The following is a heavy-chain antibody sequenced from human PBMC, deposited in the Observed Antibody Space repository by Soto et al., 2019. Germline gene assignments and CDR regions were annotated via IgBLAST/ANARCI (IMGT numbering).Heavy chain of an antibody. V-gene: IGHV4-31*03. CDR3: ARGWDRGRYFHY. CDR1: GDSSRSGGFY. CDR2: IYYRGNT. Sequence: SETLALSCTVSGDSSRSGGFYWSWIRQHPGKGLEWIGYIYYRGNTYYNPSLESRVSISVDTSKNQFSLKLSSVTAADTAVYYCARGWDRGRYFHYRGPATLVTVS. J-gene: IGHJ4*02. D-gene: IGHD1-26*01.